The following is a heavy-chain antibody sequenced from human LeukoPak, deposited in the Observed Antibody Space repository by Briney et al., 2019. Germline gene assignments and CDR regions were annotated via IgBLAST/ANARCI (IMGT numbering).Heavy chain of an antibody. CDR1: GFTLSSYW. Sequence: GGSLRLSCEVSGFTLSSYWMSWVRQAPGKGLEWVANINQDGRETYYVDSLNGRFTFSKDNAKQSLYLQMNSLRAEGTAVYYCARSEGKGVVDYWGQGTLVTVSS. CDR2: INQDGRET. J-gene: IGHJ4*02. CDR3: ARSEGKGVVDY. V-gene: IGHV3-7*01. D-gene: IGHD1-14*01.